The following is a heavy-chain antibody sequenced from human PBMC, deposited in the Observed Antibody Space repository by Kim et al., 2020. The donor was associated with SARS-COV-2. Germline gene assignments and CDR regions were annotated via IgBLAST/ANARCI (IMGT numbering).Heavy chain of an antibody. Sequence: GGSLRLSCATSGFTFGDYAMHWVRQAPGKGLEWVSGISWNSGSIGYADSVKGRFTISRDNAKNSLYLQMNSLRAEDTALYYCAKGGGRSIAAPWGWGQGTLVTVSS. D-gene: IGHD6-6*01. J-gene: IGHJ4*02. CDR3: AKGGGRSIAAPWG. CDR2: ISWNSGSI. CDR1: GFTFGDYA. V-gene: IGHV3-9*01.